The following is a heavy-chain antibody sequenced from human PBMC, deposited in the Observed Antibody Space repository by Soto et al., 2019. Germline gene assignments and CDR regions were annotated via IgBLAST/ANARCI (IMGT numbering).Heavy chain of an antibody. D-gene: IGHD6-13*01. CDR2: ISSSSSTI. Sequence: EVQLVESGGGLVQPGGSLRLSCAASGFTFSSYSMNWVRQAPGKGLEWVSYISSSSSTIYYADSVKGRFTISRDNAKNSLYVKMNSLRAEDTAVYYCARHHARVAESGWCDPWGQGTLVTVSS. CDR1: GFTFSSYS. J-gene: IGHJ5*02. V-gene: IGHV3-48*01. CDR3: ARHHARVAESGWCDP.